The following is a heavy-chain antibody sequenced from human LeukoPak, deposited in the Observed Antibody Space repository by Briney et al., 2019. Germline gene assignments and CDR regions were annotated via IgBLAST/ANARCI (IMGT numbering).Heavy chain of an antibody. CDR1: GFTFSSYA. CDR3: AKDLAIVVVTAINDY. V-gene: IGHV3-23*01. J-gene: IGHJ4*02. D-gene: IGHD2-21*02. Sequence: GGSLRLSCAASGFTFSSYAMNWVRQAPGKGLKWVSGFRGSGVATFYADSVKGRFTISRDNSKNTLYLQMNSLRAEDTAVYYCAKDLAIVVVTAINDYWGQGTLVTVSS. CDR2: FRGSGVAT.